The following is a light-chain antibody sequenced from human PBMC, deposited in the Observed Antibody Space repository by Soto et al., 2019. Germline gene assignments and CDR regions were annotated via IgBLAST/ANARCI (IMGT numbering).Light chain of an antibody. Sequence: DIQMTQSPSTLSASVGDRVTITCRASQSISSWLAWYQQKPGKAPKLLIYKAPTLKSGVPSRFSGSGSGTEFTLTISSLQPDDFATYYCQHYNSYSEAFGQGTKVDNK. CDR3: QHYNSYSEA. V-gene: IGKV1-5*03. J-gene: IGKJ1*01. CDR1: QSISSW. CDR2: KAP.